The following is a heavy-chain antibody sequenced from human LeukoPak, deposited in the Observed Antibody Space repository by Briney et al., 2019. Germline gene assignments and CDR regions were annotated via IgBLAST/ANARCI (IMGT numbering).Heavy chain of an antibody. V-gene: IGHV4-31*03. Sequence: SQTLSLTCTVSGGSISSGGYYWSWIRQHPGKGLEWIGYIYYSGSTYYNPSLKSRVTISLDTSKNQFSLKLSSVTAADTAVYYCARGVGFFTMVRGVIMSDNWFDPWGQGTLVTVSS. J-gene: IGHJ5*02. CDR1: GGSISSGGYY. D-gene: IGHD3-10*01. CDR2: IYYSGST. CDR3: ARGVGFFTMVRGVIMSDNWFDP.